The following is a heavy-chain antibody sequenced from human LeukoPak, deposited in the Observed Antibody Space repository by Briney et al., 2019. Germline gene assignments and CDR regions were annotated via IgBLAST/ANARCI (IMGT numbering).Heavy chain of an antibody. V-gene: IGHV4-39*07. J-gene: IGHJ6*03. D-gene: IGHD2-15*01. Sequence: SETLSLTCAVSRGSIRSGSYYWGWIRQRPGKGLQWIGSILYSGSTYYNPSLKSRVTISVDTSKNQFSLKLSSVTAADTAVYYCARASVVAATPRRYYYYMDVWGKGTTVTVSS. CDR2: ILYSGST. CDR1: RGSIRSGSYY. CDR3: ARASVVAATPRRYYYYMDV.